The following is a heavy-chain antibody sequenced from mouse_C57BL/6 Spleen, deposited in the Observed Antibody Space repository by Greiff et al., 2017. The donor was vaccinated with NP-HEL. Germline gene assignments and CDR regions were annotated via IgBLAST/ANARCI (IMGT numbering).Heavy chain of an antibody. D-gene: IGHD3-2*02. CDR3: ATSRSGSYAMDY. CDR1: GYTFTDYY. J-gene: IGHJ4*01. CDR2: IYPGSGNT. Sequence: QVQLKESGAELVRPGASVKLSCKASGYTFTDYYINWVKQRPGQGLEWIARIYPGSGNTYYNEKFKGKATLTAEKSSSTAYMQLSSLTSEDSAVYFCATSRSGSYAMDYWGQGTSVTVSS. V-gene: IGHV1-76*01.